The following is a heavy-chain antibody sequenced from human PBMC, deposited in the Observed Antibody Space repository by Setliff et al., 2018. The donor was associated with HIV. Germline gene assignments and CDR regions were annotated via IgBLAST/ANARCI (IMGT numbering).Heavy chain of an antibody. CDR2: FIPFFGTT. CDR3: GRGKHYSSGSPPLYDS. V-gene: IGHV1-69*13. Sequence: SVKVSCKASGGTFNNLAISWVRRAPGQGLEWMGEFIPFFGTTNYAQKFQGRVSFTADASTNTAYMELSSLRSEDTAVFYCGRGKHYSSGSPPLYDSWGQGTLVTGS. J-gene: IGHJ4*02. CDR1: GGTFNNLA. D-gene: IGHD3-10*01.